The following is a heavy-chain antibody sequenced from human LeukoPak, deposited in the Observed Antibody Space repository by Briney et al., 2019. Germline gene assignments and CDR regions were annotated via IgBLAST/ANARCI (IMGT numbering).Heavy chain of an antibody. V-gene: IGHV3-30-3*01. Sequence: PGGSLRLSCAASGFTFSGYYMHWVRQAPGKGLEWVAYISQDGYTKTYADPVKGRFTISSDKSQTTLYLQMNSLTPEDAALYYCARDPGGTFEFWGQGTLVTVSS. D-gene: IGHD2-8*02. CDR2: ISQDGYTK. CDR1: GFTFSGYY. CDR3: ARDPGGTFEF. J-gene: IGHJ4*02.